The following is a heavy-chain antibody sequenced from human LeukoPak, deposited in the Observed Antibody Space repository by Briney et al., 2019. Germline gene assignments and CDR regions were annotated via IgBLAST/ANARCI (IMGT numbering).Heavy chain of an antibody. CDR2: VYHSGST. Sequence: SETLSLTCTVSGYSISSGYYWGWIRQPPGKGLEWIGTVYHSGSTYYNPSLKSRVTISVDTSKNQFSLKLTSVTAADTAVYYCARVRGYCSSTICYRYYFDYWGQGTLVTVSS. J-gene: IGHJ4*02. D-gene: IGHD2-2*01. CDR3: ARVRGYCSSTICYRYYFDY. CDR1: GYSISSGYY. V-gene: IGHV4-38-2*02.